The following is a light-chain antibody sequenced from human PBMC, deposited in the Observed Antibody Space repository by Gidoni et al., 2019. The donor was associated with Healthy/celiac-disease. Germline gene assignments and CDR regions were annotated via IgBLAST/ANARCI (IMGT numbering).Light chain of an antibody. CDR2: EVS. CDR1: SSDLGGHNY. CDR3: SSYTSSSTLV. J-gene: IGLJ2*01. Sequence: QSALTPPASVSGSPGPSSNISCTGTSSDLGGHNYVSWYQQHPGKAPKLMIYEVSNRPSGVSNRFSGSKSGNTASLTISGLQAEDEADYYCSSYTSSSTLVFGGGTKLTVL. V-gene: IGLV2-14*01.